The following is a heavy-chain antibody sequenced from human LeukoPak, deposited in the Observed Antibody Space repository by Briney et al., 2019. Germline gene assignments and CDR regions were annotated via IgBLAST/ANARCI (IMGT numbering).Heavy chain of an antibody. CDR3: ARAYYYDTSGYYDPPDY. D-gene: IGHD3-22*01. CDR1: GFTFSSYS. V-gene: IGHV3-21*01. Sequence: GGSLRLSCAASGFTFSSYSMNWVRQAPGKGLEWDSSISSSSSYIYYADSVKGRFTISRDNAKNSLYLQMNSLRAEDTAVYYCARAYYYDTSGYYDPPDYWRQGTLVTVSS. CDR2: ISSSSSYI. J-gene: IGHJ4*02.